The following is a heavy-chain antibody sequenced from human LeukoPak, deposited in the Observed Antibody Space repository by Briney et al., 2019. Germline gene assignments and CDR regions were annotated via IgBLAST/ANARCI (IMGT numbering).Heavy chain of an antibody. CDR1: GFTFDDYA. V-gene: IGHV3-9*01. Sequence: GGSLRLSCAASGFTFDDYAMHWVRQGPGKGLEWVSGISWNSGSIDYAESVKGRFTISRDNAKNSLYLQMNSLSPEDTAFYYCAKGTGRYWTFFDYWGRGTLVTVSS. CDR2: ISWNSGSI. CDR3: AKGTGRYWTFFDY. D-gene: IGHD1-26*01. J-gene: IGHJ4*02.